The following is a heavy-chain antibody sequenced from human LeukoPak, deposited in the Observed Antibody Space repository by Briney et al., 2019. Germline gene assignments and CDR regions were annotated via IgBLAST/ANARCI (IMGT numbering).Heavy chain of an antibody. CDR1: GFTFGDYA. D-gene: IGHD2-2*01. V-gene: IGHV3-49*03. CDR2: IRSKAYGGTT. CDR3: PRMLGRVPAARFDP. Sequence: GGSLRLSCTASGFTFGDYAMSWFRQAPGKGVEGVGFIRSKAYGGTTEYAASVKSRFTTSRHHSKTIAYLQMNSLKTEDTAVYYCPRMLGRVPAARFDPWGQGTLVTVSS. J-gene: IGHJ5*02.